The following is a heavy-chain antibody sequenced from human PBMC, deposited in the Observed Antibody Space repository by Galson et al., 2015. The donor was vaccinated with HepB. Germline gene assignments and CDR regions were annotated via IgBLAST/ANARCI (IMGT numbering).Heavy chain of an antibody. J-gene: IGHJ4*02. Sequence: SVKVSCKASGYTFSGYYMHWVRQAPGQGLEWMGRINPESGGTYYAQKFQGRIMMTRDTSISTAYIEVRRLTSDDTVIYYCARSQKPLRYCNGDNCYSPFDYWGQGTLVIVSS. D-gene: IGHD2-15*01. CDR1: GYTFSGYY. V-gene: IGHV1-2*05. CDR3: ARSQKPLRYCNGDNCYSPFDY. CDR2: INPESGGT.